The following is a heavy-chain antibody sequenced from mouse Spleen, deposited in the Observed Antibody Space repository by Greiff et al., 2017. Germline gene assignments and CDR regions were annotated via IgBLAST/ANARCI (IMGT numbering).Heavy chain of an antibody. CDR1: GFTFTDYY. J-gene: IGHJ1*03. CDR3: ARALSYYGSSYVYFDV. CDR2: IRNKANGYTT. D-gene: IGHD1-1*01. V-gene: IGHV7-3*01. Sequence: EVQRVESGGGLVQPGGSLSLSCAASGFTFTDYYMSWVRQPPGKALAWLGFIRNKANGYTTEYSASVKGRFTISRDNSQSILYLQRNALRAEDSATYYCARALSYYGSSYVYFDVWGTGTTVTVSA.